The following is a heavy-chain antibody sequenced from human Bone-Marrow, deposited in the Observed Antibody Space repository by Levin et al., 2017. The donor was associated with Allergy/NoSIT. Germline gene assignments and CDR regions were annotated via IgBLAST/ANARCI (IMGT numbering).Heavy chain of an antibody. CDR3: AKRGDFWSGYYPPVDY. J-gene: IGHJ4*02. D-gene: IGHD3-3*01. CDR1: GFTFSSYA. Sequence: VASVKVSCAASGFTFSSYAMSWVRQAPGKGLEWVSAISGSGGSTYYADSVKGRFTISRDNSKNTLYLQMNSLRAEDTAVYYCAKRGDFWSGYYPPVDYWGQGTLVTVSS. V-gene: IGHV3-23*01. CDR2: ISGSGGST.